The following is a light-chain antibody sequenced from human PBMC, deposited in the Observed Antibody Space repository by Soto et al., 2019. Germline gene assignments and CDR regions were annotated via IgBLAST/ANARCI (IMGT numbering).Light chain of an antibody. CDR1: QSMSLF. CDR2: SAS. CDR3: QQSYNLPWT. V-gene: IGKV1-39*01. J-gene: IGKJ1*01. Sequence: IEMTQSPSSLSASVGDRITITCRASQSMSLFLNWYQQKPGKAPKLLIYSASTLQSGVPSRFSGSGSGPDFTHTIASLQPEDSATYYCQQSYNLPWTFGPGTKVDIK.